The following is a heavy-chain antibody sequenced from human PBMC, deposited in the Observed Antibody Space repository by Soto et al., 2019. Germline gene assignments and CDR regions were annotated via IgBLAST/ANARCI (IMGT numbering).Heavy chain of an antibody. Sequence: QVQLVQSGAEVKKPGASVTVSYKTSGYTFSSYYIHWMRQAPGQGLEWLGWINPQSDGTAYAPRFQGWVTMAANMSISTVYMELRRLKSDDAAIYYCARGHGRQNFDYWGQGTLVSVSS. CDR3: ARGHGRQNFDY. V-gene: IGHV1-2*04. CDR1: GYTFSSYY. CDR2: INPQSDGT. J-gene: IGHJ4*02.